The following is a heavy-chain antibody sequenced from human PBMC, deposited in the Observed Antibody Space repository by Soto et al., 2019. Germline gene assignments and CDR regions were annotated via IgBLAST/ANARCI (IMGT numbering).Heavy chain of an antibody. CDR2: MNPNSGNT. D-gene: IGHD6-13*01. Sequence: QVQLVQSGAEVKKPGASVKVSCKASGYTFTSYDINWVRQATGQGLEWMGWMNPNSGNTGYAQKFQGRVTLTRNTSISTGYMDLSSLRSEDTAVYYCARERSAAGRGWFDPWGQGTLVTVSS. CDR3: ARERSAAGRGWFDP. CDR1: GYTFTSYD. J-gene: IGHJ5*02. V-gene: IGHV1-8*01.